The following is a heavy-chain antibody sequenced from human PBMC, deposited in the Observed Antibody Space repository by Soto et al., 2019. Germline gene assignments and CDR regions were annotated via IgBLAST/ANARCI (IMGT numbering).Heavy chain of an antibody. V-gene: IGHV1-18*01. CDR1: GYTFTSYG. Sequence: ASVKFSCKASGYTFTSYGISWVRQAPGQGLEWMGWISAYNGNTNYAQKLQGRVTMTTDTSTSTAYMELRSLRSDDTAVYYCARDGGSSSSRRYYGMDVWGQGTTVTVSS. CDR3: ARDGGSSSSRRYYGMDV. D-gene: IGHD6-6*01. J-gene: IGHJ6*02. CDR2: ISAYNGNT.